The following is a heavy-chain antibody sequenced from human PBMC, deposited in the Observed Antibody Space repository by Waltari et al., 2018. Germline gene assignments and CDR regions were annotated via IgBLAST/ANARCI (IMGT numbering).Heavy chain of an antibody. D-gene: IGHD5-12*01. CDR1: GGSISSHY. Sequence: QVQLQESGPGLVKPSETLSLTCTVSGGSISSHYWSWIRQPPGKGLEWIGSIYYSGSTNYNPSLKSRGTISVDTSKNQFSLKLSSVTAADTAVYYCARLGDGYNSGFFYYYYMDVWGKGTTVTVSS. J-gene: IGHJ6*03. CDR2: IYYSGST. CDR3: ARLGDGYNSGFFYYYYMDV. V-gene: IGHV4-59*11.